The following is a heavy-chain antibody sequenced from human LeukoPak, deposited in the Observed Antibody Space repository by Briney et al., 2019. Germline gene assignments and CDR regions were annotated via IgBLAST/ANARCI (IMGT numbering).Heavy chain of an antibody. D-gene: IGHD2-8*02. CDR2: ISAYYGHT. CDR3: ARDFYHGHCAGLSCSLLDY. J-gene: IGHJ4*02. Sequence: ASVKVSCKASGYSFTSYGITWVRQAPGQGLEWMGWISAYYGHTNYAQKLQGRVTMTTDTSTSTAYMELRSLRSDDTAVYYCARDFYHGHCAGLSCSLLDYWGQGALVIVSS. V-gene: IGHV1-18*01. CDR1: GYSFTSYG.